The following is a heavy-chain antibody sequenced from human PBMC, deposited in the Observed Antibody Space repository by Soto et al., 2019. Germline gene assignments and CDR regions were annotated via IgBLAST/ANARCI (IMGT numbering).Heavy chain of an antibody. J-gene: IGHJ6*02. V-gene: IGHV5-51*01. CDR1: EDNFASYW. Sequence: SLKLSWKCSEDNFASYWIALMIQMPGKGLEWMGIIYPGDSDTIYSPSFQGQVTFSADKSTSTAYLQWGSLKASDTAMYYCARQASNGAYYYYGMDVSGQGTTVTVPS. CDR2: IYPGDSDT. CDR3: ARQASNGAYYYYGMDV. D-gene: IGHD3-22*01.